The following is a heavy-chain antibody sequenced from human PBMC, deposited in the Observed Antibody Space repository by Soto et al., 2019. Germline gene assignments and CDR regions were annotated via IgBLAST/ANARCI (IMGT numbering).Heavy chain of an antibody. CDR2: IYYSGST. V-gene: IGHV4-39*01. Sequence: SQTLSLTCTVSGGSISSSSYYWGWIRQPPGKGLEWIGSIYYSGSTYYNPSLKSRVTISVDTSKNQFSLKLSSVTAADTAVYYCASLGPRDEPQSNNYWGQGTLVTVSS. D-gene: IGHD7-27*01. CDR1: GGSISSSSYY. CDR3: ASLGPRDEPQSNNY. J-gene: IGHJ4*02.